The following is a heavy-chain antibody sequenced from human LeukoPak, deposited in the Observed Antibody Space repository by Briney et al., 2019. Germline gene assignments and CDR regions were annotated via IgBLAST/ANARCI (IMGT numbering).Heavy chain of an antibody. CDR1: GGTFSSYA. V-gene: IGHV1-69*13. Sequence: ASVKVSCKASGGTFSSYAISWVRQAPGQGLEWMGGIIPIFGTANYAQKFQGRVTITADESTSTAYMELSSLRSEDTAVYYSARDMRWFGELLIRNWFDPWGQGTLVTVSS. CDR3: ARDMRWFGELLIRNWFDP. D-gene: IGHD3-10*01. CDR2: IIPIFGTA. J-gene: IGHJ5*02.